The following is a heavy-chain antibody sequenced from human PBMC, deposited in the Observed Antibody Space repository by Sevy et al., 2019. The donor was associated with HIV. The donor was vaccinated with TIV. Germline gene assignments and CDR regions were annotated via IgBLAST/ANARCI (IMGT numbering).Heavy chain of an antibody. V-gene: IGHV3-66*01. D-gene: IGHD5-18*01. CDR2: IYSDGTT. J-gene: IGHJ4*02. CDR3: ARGKSGYGYALNY. Sequence: GGSLRLSCAASGFTVSSNYMTWVRQVPGKGLEVVSVIYSDGTTYHADSVKDRFTISRDNSKNTLYLQMNSLRAEDTAVYYCARGKSGYGYALNYWGQGTLVTVSS. CDR1: GFTVSSNY.